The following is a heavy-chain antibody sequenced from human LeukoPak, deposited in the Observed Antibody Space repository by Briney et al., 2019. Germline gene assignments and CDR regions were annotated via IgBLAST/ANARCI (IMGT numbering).Heavy chain of an antibody. CDR1: GYTFTSYG. V-gene: IGHV1-18*01. CDR2: ISAHNGNT. Sequence: ASVKVSCKASGYTFTSYGISWVRQAPGQGLEWMGWISAHNGNTNYAQKLQGRVTMTTDTSTSTAYMELRSLRSDDTAVYYCARDLRRATYYYDSSGYYFGHYWGQGTLVTVSS. CDR3: ARDLRRATYYYDSSGYYFGHY. J-gene: IGHJ4*02. D-gene: IGHD3-22*01.